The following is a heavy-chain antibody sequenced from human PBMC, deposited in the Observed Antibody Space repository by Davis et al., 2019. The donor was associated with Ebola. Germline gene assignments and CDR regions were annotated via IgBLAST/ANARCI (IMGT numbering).Heavy chain of an antibody. J-gene: IGHJ6*02. Sequence: SETLSLTCTVSGGSISSYYWSWIRQPPGKGLEWIGNVYYSGSTNYNPSLKSRVTISVDTSENQFSLKLSSVTAADTAMYYCARHEAYSDTLYGMDVWGQGTTITVSS. CDR3: ARHEAYSDTLYGMDV. D-gene: IGHD6-13*01. CDR1: GGSISSYY. CDR2: VYYSGST. V-gene: IGHV4-59*08.